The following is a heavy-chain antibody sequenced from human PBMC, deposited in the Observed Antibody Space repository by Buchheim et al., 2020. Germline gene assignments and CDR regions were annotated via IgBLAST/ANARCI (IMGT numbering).Heavy chain of an antibody. J-gene: IGHJ4*02. V-gene: IGHV4-31*03. D-gene: IGHD3-10*01. CDR2: IYYSGST. Sequence: QQQLQESGPGLVKPSETLSLTCTVSGGSISSGGYYWSWIRQHPGKGLEWIGYIYYSGSTYYNPSLKSRVTISVDTSKNQFSLKLSSVTAADTAVYYCARSSYGSGSYYNSGPYYFDYWGQGTL. CDR1: GGSISSGGYY. CDR3: ARSSYGSGSYYNSGPYYFDY.